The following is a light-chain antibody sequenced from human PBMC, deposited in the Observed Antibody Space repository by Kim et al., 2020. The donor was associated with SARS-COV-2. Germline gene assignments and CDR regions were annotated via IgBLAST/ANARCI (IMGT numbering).Light chain of an antibody. CDR3: QQTYIPPVT. J-gene: IGKJ3*01. V-gene: IGKV1-39*01. Sequence: DIQMTQSPSSLSASVGDRVTITCRTSQNINSHLNWYHHKPGRAPKLLIYAASTLQGGVPSRFSGSGSETDFTLTISSLQPEDFATYFCQQTYIPPVTFGPGTKVDIK. CDR1: QNINSH. CDR2: AAS.